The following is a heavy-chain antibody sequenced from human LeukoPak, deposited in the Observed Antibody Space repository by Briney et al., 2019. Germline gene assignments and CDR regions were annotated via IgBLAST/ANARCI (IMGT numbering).Heavy chain of an antibody. J-gene: IGHJ4*02. D-gene: IGHD6-6*01. Sequence: PSETLSLTCTVSGGSLSHYYWNWIRQTPGKGLEWIGYIHNSVSTTYNTSPKSRFTMSVAPSKTQFTLKLTSVTAADTAVYYCARDRPWATRGLDYWGQGILVTVSS. CDR2: IHNSVST. CDR3: ARDRPWATRGLDY. V-gene: IGHV4-59*01. CDR1: GGSLSHYY.